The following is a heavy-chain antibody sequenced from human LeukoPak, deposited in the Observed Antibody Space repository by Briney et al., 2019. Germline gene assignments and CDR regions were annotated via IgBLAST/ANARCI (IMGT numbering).Heavy chain of an antibody. CDR2: ISYDGSNK. V-gene: IGHV3-30*04. CDR3: AREGLVKLLWCGEPNGSFDY. J-gene: IGHJ4*02. Sequence: GGSLRLSCAASGFTFSSYAMHWVRQAPGKGLEWVAVISYDGSNKYYADSVKGRFTISRDNSKNTLYLQMNSLRAEDTAVYYCAREGLVKLLWCGEPNGSFDYWGQGTLVTVSS. CDR1: GFTFSSYA. D-gene: IGHD3-10*01.